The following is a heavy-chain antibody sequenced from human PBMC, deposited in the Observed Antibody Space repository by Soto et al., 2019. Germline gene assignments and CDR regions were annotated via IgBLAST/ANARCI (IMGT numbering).Heavy chain of an antibody. CDR2: IWYDGSNK. V-gene: IGHV3-33*01. CDR3: ARDRGIGCSSTSCYEADY. Sequence: QVQLVESGGGVVQPGRSLRLSCAASGFTFSSYGMHWVRQAPGKGLEWVAVIWYDGSNKYYADSVKGRFTISRDNSKNTLYLQMNSLRAEDTAVYYSARDRGIGCSSTSCYEADYWGQGTLVTVSS. D-gene: IGHD2-2*01. J-gene: IGHJ4*02. CDR1: GFTFSSYG.